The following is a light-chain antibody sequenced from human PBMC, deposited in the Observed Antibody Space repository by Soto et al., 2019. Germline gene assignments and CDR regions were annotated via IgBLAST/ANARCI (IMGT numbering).Light chain of an antibody. Sequence: EIVMTQSPVTLSVSPGERATLSCRASQSVNSDLAWYQQKPGQAPRILIYGESNRATGIPERFSGSGSGTDLTLTISSLEPEDFAVYYCQQYGTSPITFGQGTRLEIK. CDR3: QQYGTSPIT. CDR1: QSVNSD. J-gene: IGKJ5*01. CDR2: GES. V-gene: IGKV3-20*01.